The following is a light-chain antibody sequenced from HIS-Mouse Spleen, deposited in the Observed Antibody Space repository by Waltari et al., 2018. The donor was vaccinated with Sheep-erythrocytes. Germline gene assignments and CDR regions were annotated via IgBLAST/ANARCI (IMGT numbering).Light chain of an antibody. CDR3: CSYAGSYTFWV. CDR1: SSDVGGYNY. J-gene: IGLJ3*02. V-gene: IGLV2-11*01. Sequence: QSALTQPRSVSGSPGQSVTISCTGTSSDVGGYNYVSWYQQHPGKAPKRMIYDVSKRPSGVPDRFSGSKSGNTASLTISGLQAEDEADYYCCSYAGSYTFWVFGGGTKLTV. CDR2: DVS.